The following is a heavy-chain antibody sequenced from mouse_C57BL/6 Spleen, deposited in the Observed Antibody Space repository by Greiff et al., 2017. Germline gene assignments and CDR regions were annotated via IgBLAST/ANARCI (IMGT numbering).Heavy chain of an antibody. J-gene: IGHJ4*01. Sequence: QVQLQQPGAELVKPGASVQLSCKASGYTFTSYWMHWVKQRTGQGLEWIGMIHPNSGSTNYNEKFKSKATLTVDKASSKTYMHLSSMTSEHSAVYYCTRAYIITTGVPYSLDYWGQGTSVTVSS. V-gene: IGHV1-64*01. CDR1: GYTFTSYW. D-gene: IGHD1-1*01. CDR3: TRAYIITTGVPYSLDY. CDR2: IHPNSGST.